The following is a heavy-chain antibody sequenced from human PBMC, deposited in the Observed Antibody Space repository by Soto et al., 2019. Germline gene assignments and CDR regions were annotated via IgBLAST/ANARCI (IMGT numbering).Heavy chain of an antibody. CDR1: GDTFTIYY. CDR2: INPSGGTT. J-gene: IGHJ4*02. V-gene: IGHV1-46*01. Sequence: GASVKVSCTASGDTFTIYYMHWVRQAPGQGLEWMGIINPSGGTTSYAQNFQGRVTMTRDTSTSTVYMEVSRLRFEDTAVYYCARARSEYDILSLEYWGQGTLVTVSS. CDR3: ARARSEYDILSLEY. D-gene: IGHD3-9*01.